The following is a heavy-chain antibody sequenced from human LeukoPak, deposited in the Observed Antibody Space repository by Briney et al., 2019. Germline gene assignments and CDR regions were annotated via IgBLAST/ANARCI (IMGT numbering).Heavy chain of an antibody. CDR3: ARSPLYCSGGSCGWFDP. D-gene: IGHD2-15*01. CDR2: IYPGDSDT. Sequence: GESLKISCKGSGYSFTSYWIGWVRQMPGKGLEWMGIIYPGDSDTRCSPSFQGQVTISADKSISTAYLQWSSLKASNTAMYYCARSPLYCSGGSCGWFDPWGQGTLVTVSS. V-gene: IGHV5-51*01. CDR1: GYSFTSYW. J-gene: IGHJ5*02.